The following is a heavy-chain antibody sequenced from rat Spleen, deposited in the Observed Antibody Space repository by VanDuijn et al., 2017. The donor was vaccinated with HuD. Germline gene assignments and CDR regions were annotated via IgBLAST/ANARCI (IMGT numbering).Heavy chain of an antibody. V-gene: IGHV5-29*01. CDR3: TTLRLGRFDH. J-gene: IGHJ2*01. CDR1: GFTFSNYG. D-gene: IGHD5-1*01. Sequence: EVQLVESGGGLVQPGRSLKLSCAASGFTFSNYGMAWVRQAPTKGLEWVATINYDGSSTHYRDSVKGRFTISRDNAKSTLYLQMESLRSEDTATYYCTTLRLGRFDHWGQGVMVTVSS. CDR2: INYDGSST.